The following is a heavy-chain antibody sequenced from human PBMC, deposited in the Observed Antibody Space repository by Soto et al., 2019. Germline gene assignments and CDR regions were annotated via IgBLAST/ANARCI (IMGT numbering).Heavy chain of an antibody. D-gene: IGHD3-3*01. CDR2: ISYDGSNK. J-gene: IGHJ6*02. CDR1: GFTFSSYG. Sequence: SLRLSCAASGFTFSSYGMHWVRQAPGKGLEWVAVISYDGSNKYYADSVKGRFTISRDNSKNTLYLQMNSLRAEDTAVYYCAKDLGYTIFGVVTGNYGMDVWGQGTTVTVSS. V-gene: IGHV3-30*18. CDR3: AKDLGYTIFGVVTGNYGMDV.